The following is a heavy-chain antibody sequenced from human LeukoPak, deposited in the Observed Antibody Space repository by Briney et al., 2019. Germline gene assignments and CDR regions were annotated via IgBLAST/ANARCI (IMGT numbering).Heavy chain of an antibody. D-gene: IGHD3-16*01. J-gene: IGHJ6*03. V-gene: IGHV4-4*07. CDR1: GGSISGYY. CDR3: ARLSRVSNHMDV. CDR2: FYTSDNT. Sequence: SETLSLTCAVSGGSISGYYWGWIRQPAGKGLEWIGRFYTSDNTNYNPSLKSRVTMSVDTSKNQLSQKLSSVADEDTAVYYCARLSRVSNHMDVWRKGTTVTVSS.